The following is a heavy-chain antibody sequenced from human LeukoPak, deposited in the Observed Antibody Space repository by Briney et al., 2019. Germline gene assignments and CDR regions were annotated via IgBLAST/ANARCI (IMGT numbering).Heavy chain of an antibody. D-gene: IGHD2-15*01. CDR3: ARGNKVVAIDY. CDR2: IYYSGST. J-gene: IGHJ4*02. Sequence: SETLSLTCTVSGGSISSSNYYWGWIRQPPGKGLEWIGSIYYSGSTYYNPSLKSRVSISVDTSKNQFSLKLSSVTAADTAVYYCARGNKVVAIDYWGQGTLVTVSS. V-gene: IGHV4-39*01. CDR1: GGSISSSNYY.